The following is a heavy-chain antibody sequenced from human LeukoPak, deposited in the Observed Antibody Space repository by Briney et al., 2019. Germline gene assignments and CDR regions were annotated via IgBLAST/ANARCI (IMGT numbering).Heavy chain of an antibody. CDR2: IHYSGST. J-gene: IGHJ4*02. V-gene: IGHV4-39*01. CDR1: GGSISSSTYF. CDR3: ARHKADFWSGYGHFDY. D-gene: IGHD3-3*01. Sequence: SETLSLTCSVSGGSISSSTYFWGWIRQPPGKGLEWIASIHYSGSTYSNPSLKSRVTISVDTSKNQFSLRLSSVTAADTAVYYCARHKADFWSGYGHFDYWGQGTLVTVSS.